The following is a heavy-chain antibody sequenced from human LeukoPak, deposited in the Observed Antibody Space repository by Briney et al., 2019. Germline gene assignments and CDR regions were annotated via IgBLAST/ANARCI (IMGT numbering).Heavy chain of an antibody. CDR1: GGSISSYY. CDR3: ARGDGYDFWSGYSFDY. V-gene: IGHV4-39*07. D-gene: IGHD3-3*01. Sequence: SETLSLTCTVSGGSISSYYWSWIRQPPGKGLEWIGSIYYSGSTYYNPSLKSRVTISVDTSKNQFSLKLSSVTAADTAVYYCARGDGYDFWSGYSFDYWGQGTLVTVSS. J-gene: IGHJ4*02. CDR2: IYYSGST.